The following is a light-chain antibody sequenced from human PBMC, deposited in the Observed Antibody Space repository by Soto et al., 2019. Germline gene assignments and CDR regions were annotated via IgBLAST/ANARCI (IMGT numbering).Light chain of an antibody. V-gene: IGKV3-15*01. J-gene: IGKJ1*01. CDR1: QSVSSN. Sequence: IVMTQSPATLSVSPGERSTLSCTASQSVSSNLAWYQQKPGQAPRLLIYGASTRATGIPARFSGSGSGTEFTLTISSLQSEDFAVYYCQQYNNWPWTFGQGTKVDIK. CDR2: GAS. CDR3: QQYNNWPWT.